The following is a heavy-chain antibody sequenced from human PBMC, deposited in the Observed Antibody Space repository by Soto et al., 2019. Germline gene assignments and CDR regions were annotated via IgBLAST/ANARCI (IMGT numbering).Heavy chain of an antibody. J-gene: IGHJ6*03. D-gene: IGHD2-15*01. V-gene: IGHV1-8*02. CDR2: MNPSSGNT. CDR1: GYTFPSHD. CDR3: ARGYSGQNNYYMDV. Sequence: ASVKVSCKASGYTFPSHDIYWVRQAAGQGLEWMGWMNPSSGNTGYSQKFQGRVTMTRHTPINTAYMEPSGLRSEDTAVYFCARGYSGQNNYYMDVWGKGTTVTVSS.